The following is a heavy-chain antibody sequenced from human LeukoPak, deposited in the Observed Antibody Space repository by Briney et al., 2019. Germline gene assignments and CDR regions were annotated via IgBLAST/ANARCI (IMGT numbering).Heavy chain of an antibody. Sequence: ASVKVSCKSSGYTFTGYYMHWVRQATGQGLDGMGLINPNSGGTNYAQKFQGRVTMTRDTSISTAYMELSRLRSDDTAVYYCARDHASGRHSGSYYLFDYWGQGTLVTVSS. CDR3: ARDHASGRHSGSYYLFDY. D-gene: IGHD1-26*01. J-gene: IGHJ4*02. V-gene: IGHV1-2*02. CDR2: INPNSGGT. CDR1: GYTFTGYY.